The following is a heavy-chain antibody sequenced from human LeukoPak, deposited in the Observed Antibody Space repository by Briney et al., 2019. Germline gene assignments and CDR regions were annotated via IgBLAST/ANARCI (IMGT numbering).Heavy chain of an antibody. V-gene: IGHV1-2*02. CDR3: ARELAVTGTFIDF. J-gene: IGHJ4*02. Sequence: GASVKVSCKASGYTFTDYYMHWVRQAPGQGLEWMGWINLNSGGAHFAQKFQGRVTMTRDTSIGSAYMELSRLRSDDTAVYYCARELAVTGTFIDFWGQGTLVTVS. D-gene: IGHD6-19*01. CDR1: GYTFTDYY. CDR2: INLNSGGA.